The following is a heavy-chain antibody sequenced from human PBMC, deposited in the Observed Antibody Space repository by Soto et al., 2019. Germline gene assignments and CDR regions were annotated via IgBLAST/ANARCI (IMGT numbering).Heavy chain of an antibody. V-gene: IGHV1-69*01. J-gene: IGHJ2*01. Sequence: QVQLVQSGAEVKKPGSSVKVSCKASGGTFSSYAISWVRQAPGQGLEWMGGIIPIFGTANYAQKFQGRVTITEDESTSTAYMELSSLRSEDTAVYYGARFVNHTISGYSRIGGYFDIWGRGTLVTVSS. CDR3: ARFVNHTISGYSRIGGYFDI. D-gene: IGHD3-22*01. CDR2: IIPIFGTA. CDR1: GGTFSSYA.